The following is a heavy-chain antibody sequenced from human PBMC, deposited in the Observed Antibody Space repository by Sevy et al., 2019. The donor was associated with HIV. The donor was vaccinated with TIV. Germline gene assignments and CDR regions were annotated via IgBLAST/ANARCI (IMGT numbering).Heavy chain of an antibody. J-gene: IGHJ4*02. V-gene: IGHV1-18*01. D-gene: IGHD3-22*01. Sequence: ASVKVSCQASGYTFSNYGVTWVRQAPGQGLEWMGWISGYNGNTKYAQKFQDRVIMTTDTATSTAYMELRSLRSDDTAVYYCVRDESFSLIVVDSDYWGQGTLVTVSS. CDR2: ISGYNGNT. CDR1: GYTFSNYG. CDR3: VRDESFSLIVVDSDY.